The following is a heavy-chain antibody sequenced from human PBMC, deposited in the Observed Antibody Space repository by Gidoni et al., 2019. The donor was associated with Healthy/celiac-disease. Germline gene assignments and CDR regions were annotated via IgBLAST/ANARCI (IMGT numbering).Heavy chain of an antibody. J-gene: IGHJ6*02. D-gene: IGHD6-13*01. Sequence: EVQLVESGGGLVQPGGSLRLSCAASGFPLGSSEMHWVRQATGKGLEWVSAIGTAGDTYYPGSVKGRFTISRENAKNSLYLQMNSLRAGDTAVYYCARGPAAAGEYYYYYGMDVWGQGTTVTVSS. CDR1: GFPLGSSE. V-gene: IGHV3-13*01. CDR3: ARGPAAAGEYYYYYGMDV. CDR2: IGTAGDT.